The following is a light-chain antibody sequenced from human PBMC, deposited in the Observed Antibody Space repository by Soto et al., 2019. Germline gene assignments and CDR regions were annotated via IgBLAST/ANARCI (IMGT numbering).Light chain of an antibody. J-gene: IGKJ4*01. CDR1: QSVSSY. CDR3: QQRSNWPWLT. V-gene: IGKV3-11*01. Sequence: EILLTQSPATRSLSPGERATLSCRASQSVSSYLAWYQQKPGQAPRLLIYDASNRATGIPARFSGSGSGTDFTLTISSLEPEDFAVYYCQQRSNWPWLTFGGGTKVDIK. CDR2: DAS.